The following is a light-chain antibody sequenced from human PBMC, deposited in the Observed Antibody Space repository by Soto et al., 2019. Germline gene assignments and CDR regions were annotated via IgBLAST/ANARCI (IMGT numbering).Light chain of an antibody. J-gene: IGKJ1*01. CDR3: QQYGSPGT. V-gene: IGKV3-20*01. Sequence: EIVVTQSPATLSVSPGERATLSCRASQSIRSNLAWYQQKPGQAPRLLMFRTSSRATGFPARFSGIGSGTEFPLTISRLEPEDFAVYYCQQYGSPGTFGQGTKVDIK. CDR1: QSIRSN. CDR2: RTS.